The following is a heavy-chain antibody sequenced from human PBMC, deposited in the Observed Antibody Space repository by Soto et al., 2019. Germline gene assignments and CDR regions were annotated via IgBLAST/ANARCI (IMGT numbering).Heavy chain of an antibody. D-gene: IGHD2-15*01. V-gene: IGHV3-53*01. J-gene: IGHJ6*02. CDR3: ARGLYYCSGGSCYEDYYYGMDV. CDR2: IYTGGNT. CDR1: GFTVSSNY. Sequence: GGSLRLSGFASGFTVSSNYMSWVRQAPGKGLEWVSVIYTGGNTYYADSVKGRFTISRDNSKNTLYLQMNSLRAEDTAVYYCARGLYYCSGGSCYEDYYYGMDVWGQGTTVTVSS.